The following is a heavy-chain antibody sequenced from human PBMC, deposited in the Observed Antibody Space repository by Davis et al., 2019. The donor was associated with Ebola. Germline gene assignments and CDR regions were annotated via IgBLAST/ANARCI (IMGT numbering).Heavy chain of an antibody. Sequence: GESLKISCSASGFIFSSYVMSWVRLAPGKGLEWVSTYGTSADTYYADSVKGRFTISRDNSKNTLYLQMNGLRVEDTAVYYCAVTIFGVATPDYWGQGTLVTVSS. V-gene: IGHV3-23*01. CDR2: GTSADT. CDR3: AVTIFGVATPDY. D-gene: IGHD3-3*01. CDR1: GFIFSSYV. J-gene: IGHJ4*02.